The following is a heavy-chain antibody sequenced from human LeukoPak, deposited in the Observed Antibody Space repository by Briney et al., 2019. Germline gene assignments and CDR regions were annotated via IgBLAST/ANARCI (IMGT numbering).Heavy chain of an antibody. CDR2: ISSSGSNI. V-gene: IGHV3-48*03. CDR3: ARLYSSSSGRALDY. CDR1: GFTFSSYE. D-gene: IGHD6-6*01. Sequence: GGSLRLSCAVSGFTFSSYEMNWVRQAPGKGLEWVSYISSSGSNIYYADSVKGRFTISRDNAKNSLFLQMNSLRAEDTAVYYCARLYSSSSGRALDYWGQGTLVTVSS. J-gene: IGHJ4*02.